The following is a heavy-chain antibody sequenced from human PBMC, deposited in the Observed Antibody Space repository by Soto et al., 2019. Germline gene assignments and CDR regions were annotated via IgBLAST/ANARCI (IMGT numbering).Heavy chain of an antibody. Sequence: QVQLVESGGGLVKPGGSLRLSCAASGFTFSDYYMSWIRQAPGKGLEWVSYISSSSSYTNYADSVKGRFTISRDNAKNSLYLQINSLRAEDTAVYYCASQRGRIAAAVHGWGQGTPVTVSS. V-gene: IGHV3-11*06. D-gene: IGHD6-13*01. CDR1: GFTFSDYY. J-gene: IGHJ4*02. CDR3: ASQRGRIAAAVHG. CDR2: ISSSSSYT.